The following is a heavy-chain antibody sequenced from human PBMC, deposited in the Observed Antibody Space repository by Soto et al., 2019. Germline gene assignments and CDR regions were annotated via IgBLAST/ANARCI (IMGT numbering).Heavy chain of an antibody. V-gene: IGHV3-33*01. CDR1: GSTFSNYG. Sequence: VQLVESGGGVVQPGTSLRLSCVASGSTFSNYGMHWVRQAPGKGPQWVAVIWYDGNNKSYGESVKGRFTISRDNSKNPLYLDINSLRAEDTAVYYCARDGGSHGPSYFDSWGQGSLVIVSS. CDR3: ARDGGSHGPSYFDS. D-gene: IGHD3-16*01. J-gene: IGHJ4*02. CDR2: IWYDGNNK.